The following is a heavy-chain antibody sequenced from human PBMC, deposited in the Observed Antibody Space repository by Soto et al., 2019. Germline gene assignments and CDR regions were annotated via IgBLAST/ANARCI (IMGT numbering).Heavy chain of an antibody. CDR1: GFTFSSYA. CDR2: ISGSGGST. V-gene: IGHV3-23*01. Sequence: GGALRLSCAASGFTFSSYAMSWVRQAPGKGLEWVSAISGSGGSTYYADSVKGRFTISRDNSKNTLYLQMNSLRAEDTAVYYCATLNVAVAGTSDYWCQGTLVTVSS. D-gene: IGHD6-19*01. CDR3: ATLNVAVAGTSDY. J-gene: IGHJ4*02.